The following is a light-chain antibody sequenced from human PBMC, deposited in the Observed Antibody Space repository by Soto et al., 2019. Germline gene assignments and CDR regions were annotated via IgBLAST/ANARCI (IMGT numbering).Light chain of an antibody. V-gene: IGLV3-21*04. CDR1: NIGSKS. CDR2: YDN. Sequence: SYELTQPPSVSVAPGKTARITCGGNNIGSKSVHWYQQKPGQAPVLVIYYDNDRPSGIPERFSGSNSGNTATLTISRVEAGDEADYYCQVWDSSSDHPGFGGGTKLTVL. CDR3: QVWDSSSDHPG. J-gene: IGLJ2*01.